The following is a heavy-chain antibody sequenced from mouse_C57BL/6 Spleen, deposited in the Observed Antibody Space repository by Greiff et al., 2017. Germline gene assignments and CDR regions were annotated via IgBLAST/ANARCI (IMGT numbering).Heavy chain of an antibody. D-gene: IGHD2-14*01. CDR2: IYPGDGDT. CDR3: ARWAPIGAY. CDR1: GYAFSSSW. J-gene: IGHJ3*01. Sequence: VQLQQSGPELVKPGASVKISCKASGYAFSSSWMNWVKQRPGKGLEWIGRIYPGDGDTNYNGKFKGKATLTADKSSSTAYMQLSSLTSEDSAVYFCARWAPIGAYWGQGTLVTVSA. V-gene: IGHV1-82*01.